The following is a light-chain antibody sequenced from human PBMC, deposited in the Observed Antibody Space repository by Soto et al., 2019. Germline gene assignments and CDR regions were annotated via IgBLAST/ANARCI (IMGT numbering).Light chain of an antibody. V-gene: IGKV1-9*01. CDR2: AAS. J-gene: IGKJ4*01. CDR3: QQLDSPTSS. CDR1: QGINTF. Sequence: IPLTKSRYALLWSVCEIVTTNYRASQGINTFLAWYQQKPGKAHKLLIYAASTLQSGVPSRFSGSGSGTDFTLTISILQPEDFAPYCCQQLDSPTSSFGGGTKVEIK.